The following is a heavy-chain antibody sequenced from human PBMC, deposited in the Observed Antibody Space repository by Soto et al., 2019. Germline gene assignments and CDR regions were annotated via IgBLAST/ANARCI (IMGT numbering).Heavy chain of an antibody. D-gene: IGHD5-12*01. V-gene: IGHV3-9*01. CDR3: AKDHGYSGYDWGDAFDI. J-gene: IGHJ3*02. CDR1: GFTFDDYA. Sequence: GGSLRLSCVASGFTFDDYAMHWVRQAPGKGLEWVSGISWNSGSIGYADSVKGRFTISRDNAKNSLYLQMNSLRAEDTALYYCAKDHGYSGYDWGDAFDIWGQGTMVTVSS. CDR2: ISWNSGSI.